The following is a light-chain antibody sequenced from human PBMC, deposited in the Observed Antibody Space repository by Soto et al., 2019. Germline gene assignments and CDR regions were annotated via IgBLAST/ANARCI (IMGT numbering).Light chain of an antibody. J-gene: IGKJ1*01. Sequence: MLMTKTPDTLSVCNGGRATLSCRASQSVSSNLAWYQVKPGQAPRALIYGASTRATGIPASLSGGASGTDFTLAISSMQSGYSGFHYCHQYNNLWSVGHGTKVDIK. CDR3: HQYNNLWS. CDR2: GAS. V-gene: IGKV3-15*01. CDR1: QSVSSN.